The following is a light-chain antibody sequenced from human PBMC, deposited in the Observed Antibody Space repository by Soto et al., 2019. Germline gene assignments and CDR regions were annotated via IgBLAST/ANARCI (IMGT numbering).Light chain of an antibody. CDR3: QQYGSSPPYT. V-gene: IGKV3-20*01. Sequence: EIVLTQSPGTLSLSPGERATLSCRASQSVSSSYLAWYQQKPGQAPRLLIYGASSRATGIPARFSGSGSGTDSTLTISRLEPEDFAVYYCQQYGSSPPYTFGPGTKVDIK. CDR2: GAS. J-gene: IGKJ3*01. CDR1: QSVSSSY.